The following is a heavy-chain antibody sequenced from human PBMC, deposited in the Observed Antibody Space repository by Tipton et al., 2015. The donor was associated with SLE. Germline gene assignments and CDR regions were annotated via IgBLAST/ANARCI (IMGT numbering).Heavy chain of an antibody. CDR2: IKRKTDGGTT. J-gene: IGHJ4*02. Sequence: GSLRLSCAASGLIFSNAWMSWVRQAPGKGLEWVGRIKRKTDGGTTDYVGPVKGRFTISRDDSKNTLYLQMNSLKTEDTAVYYCTPGYCSGGSCYPWYFDYWGQGTLVTVSS. CDR1: GLIFSNAW. V-gene: IGHV3-15*01. D-gene: IGHD2-15*01. CDR3: TPGYCSGGSCYPWYFDY.